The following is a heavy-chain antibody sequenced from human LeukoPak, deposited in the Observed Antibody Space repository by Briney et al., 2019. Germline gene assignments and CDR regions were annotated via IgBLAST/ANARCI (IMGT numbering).Heavy chain of an antibody. CDR3: ARVRDGYNDAYDI. D-gene: IGHD5-24*01. CDR1: GYIFTSYY. Sequence: ASVKVSCKASGYIFTSYYIHWVRQAPGQGLEWMGIINPSGGNTNYAQKFQGRVTMTRDTSTSTVYMELCSLKSEDTAVYYCARVRDGYNDAYDIWGQGTMVTVSS. J-gene: IGHJ3*02. CDR2: INPSGGNT. V-gene: IGHV1-46*01.